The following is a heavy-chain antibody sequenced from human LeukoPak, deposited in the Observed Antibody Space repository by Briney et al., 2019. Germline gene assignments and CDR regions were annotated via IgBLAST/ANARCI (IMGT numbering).Heavy chain of an antibody. J-gene: IGHJ5*02. CDR2: IYYSGST. D-gene: IGHD3-3*01. CDR3: ARKTTYYDFWSGYLPAGWFDP. Sequence: SETLSLTCAVYGGSFSGYYWSWIRQPPGKGLEWIGYIYYSGSTNYNPSLKSRVTISVDTSKNQFSLKLSSVTAADTAVYYCARKTTYYDFWSGYLPAGWFDPWGQGTLVTVSS. V-gene: IGHV4-59*01. CDR1: GGSFSGYY.